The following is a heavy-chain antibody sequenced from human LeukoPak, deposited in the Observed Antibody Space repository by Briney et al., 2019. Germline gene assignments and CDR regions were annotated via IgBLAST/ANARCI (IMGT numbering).Heavy chain of an antibody. Sequence: SETLSLTCTVSGGSISSSNWDWIRQPPGKGLEWIGNIYYSGRTYYSPSLKSRVTISVDTSKNQFSLILSSVTAADTAVYFCARARLSIVRGITNFDYWGQGTVVTVSS. V-gene: IGHV4-39*01. CDR1: GGSISSSN. CDR2: IYYSGRT. J-gene: IGHJ4*02. CDR3: ARARLSIVRGITNFDY. D-gene: IGHD3-10*01.